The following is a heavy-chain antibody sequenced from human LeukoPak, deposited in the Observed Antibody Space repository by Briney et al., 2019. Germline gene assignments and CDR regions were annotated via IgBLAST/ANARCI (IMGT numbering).Heavy chain of an antibody. CDR3: AREDGYQLHGLDY. CDR2: ISYDGSNK. J-gene: IGHJ4*02. Sequence: GGSLRLSCAASGFTFSSYAMHWVRQAPGKGLEWVAVISYDGSNKYYADSVKGRFTISRDNSKNTLYLQMNSLRAEDTAVYYCAREDGYQLHGLDYWGQGTLVTVSS. CDR1: GFTFSSYA. D-gene: IGHD2-2*01. V-gene: IGHV3-30*01.